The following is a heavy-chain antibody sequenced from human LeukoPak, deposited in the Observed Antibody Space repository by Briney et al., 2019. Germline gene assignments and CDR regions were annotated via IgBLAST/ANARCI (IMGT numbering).Heavy chain of an antibody. J-gene: IGHJ4*02. Sequence: GRSLRLSCAASGFTFSSYSMNCVRQAPGKGLQWVSSISSSSSYIYYADSVKGRFTISRDNAKNSLYLQMNSLRAEDTAVYYCARGLRYFDWLFATFDYWGQGTLVTVSS. CDR2: ISSSSSYI. CDR3: ARGLRYFDWLFATFDY. CDR1: GFTFSSYS. V-gene: IGHV3-21*01. D-gene: IGHD3-9*01.